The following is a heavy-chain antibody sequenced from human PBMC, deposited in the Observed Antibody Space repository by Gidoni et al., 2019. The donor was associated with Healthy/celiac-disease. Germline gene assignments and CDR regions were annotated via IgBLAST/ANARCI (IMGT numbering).Heavy chain of an antibody. Sequence: QVQLQQWGAGLLKPSETLSLTCAVNGGYFSVYFWSWIRQPPGKGLEWIGEINHSARTNYNPSLKMRVTISVDTSKNQFSLKLSSLTAADTAVYYCARISSGSPGYWGQGTRVTVSS. CDR3: ARISSGSPGY. D-gene: IGHD5-18*01. V-gene: IGHV4-34*01. J-gene: IGHJ4*02. CDR1: GGYFSVYF. CDR2: INHSART.